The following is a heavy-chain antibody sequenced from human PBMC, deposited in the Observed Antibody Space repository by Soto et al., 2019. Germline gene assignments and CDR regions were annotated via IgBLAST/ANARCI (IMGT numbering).Heavy chain of an antibody. CDR1: GFTFGDYA. D-gene: IGHD3-3*01. CDR3: TRAIFGVVIYGMDV. Sequence: SLRLSCTASGFTFGDYAMSWFRQAPGKGLEWVGFIRSKAYGGTTEYAASVKGRFTISRDDSKSIAYLQMDSLKTEDTAVYYCTRAIFGVVIYGMDVWGQGTTGTVSS. V-gene: IGHV3-49*03. J-gene: IGHJ6*02. CDR2: IRSKAYGGTT.